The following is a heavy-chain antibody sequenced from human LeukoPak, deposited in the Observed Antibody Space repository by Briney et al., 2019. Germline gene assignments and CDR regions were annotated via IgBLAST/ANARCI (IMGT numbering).Heavy chain of an antibody. CDR1: GLTFSSHW. CDR3: VKDLIGTYAFDY. CDR2: ISADGGST. Sequence: GGSLRLSCAASGLTFSSHWMHWVRQAPGKGLEYVSSISADGGSTFYADSVKGRFTVSRDNSMNTLYLQMSSLRVEDTAVYYCVKDLIGTYAFDYWGQGTLITVSS. J-gene: IGHJ4*02. V-gene: IGHV3-64D*08. D-gene: IGHD1-26*01.